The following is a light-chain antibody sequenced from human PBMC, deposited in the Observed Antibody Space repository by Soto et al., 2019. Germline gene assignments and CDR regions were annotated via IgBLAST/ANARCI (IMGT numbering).Light chain of an antibody. V-gene: IGKV3-11*01. CDR3: QQRSNWPPVT. CDR1: QSVYTY. J-gene: IGKJ1*01. CDR2: DAS. Sequence: EVVLTQSPAPVSLSPGERSTLSCRASQSVYTYLAWYQQKPGQAPRLLIFDASKRATGIPARFSGTGSGTDFTLTISSLEPEDVAVYYCQQRSNWPPVTFGQGTKVDVK.